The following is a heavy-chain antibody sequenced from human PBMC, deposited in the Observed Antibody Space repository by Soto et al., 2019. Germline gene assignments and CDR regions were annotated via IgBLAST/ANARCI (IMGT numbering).Heavy chain of an antibody. CDR2: IWYAGSNK. CDR1: GFTFSSYG. J-gene: IGHJ4*02. CDR3: ARERMSTIGVVDY. Sequence: QVQLVESGGGVVQPGRSLRLSCAASGFTFSSYGMHWVRQAPGKGLEWVAVIWYAGSNKYYADSVKGRFTISRDNSKNTRYLQMNSLRAEYTAVYYCARERMSTIGVVDYWGQGTLVTVSS. V-gene: IGHV3-33*01. D-gene: IGHD1-1*01.